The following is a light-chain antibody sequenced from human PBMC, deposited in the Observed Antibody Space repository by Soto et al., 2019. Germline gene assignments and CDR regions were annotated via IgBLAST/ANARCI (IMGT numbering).Light chain of an antibody. CDR3: SSYTTSSTVV. J-gene: IGLJ1*01. Sequence: QSALTQPASVFGSPGQSITISCTGTSSDVGGYNFVSWYQQLPGKAPKLMIYEVTSRPSGVSNRSSGSKSGNTASLTISGLQPEDEADYYCSSYTTSSTVVFGTGTKLTVL. CDR2: EVT. V-gene: IGLV2-14*03. CDR1: SSDVGGYNF.